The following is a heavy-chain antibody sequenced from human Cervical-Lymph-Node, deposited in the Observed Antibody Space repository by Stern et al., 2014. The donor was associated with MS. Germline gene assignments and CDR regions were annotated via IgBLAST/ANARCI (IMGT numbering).Heavy chain of an antibody. CDR2: ISDLCVYT. Sequence: EMQLVESGGGLVQPGGSLRLSCAASGFTFSTYAFSWVRQAPGKGLEWVSRISDLCVYTYYADSVKGRFTSSRDNSKSMLYLEMQSLRAEDTAVYHCAKDLGRGVVVVPLYGLDVWGQGTTVTVSS. CDR3: AKDLGRGVVVVPLYGLDV. J-gene: IGHJ6*02. V-gene: IGHV3-23*04. D-gene: IGHD2-2*01. CDR1: GFTFSTYA.